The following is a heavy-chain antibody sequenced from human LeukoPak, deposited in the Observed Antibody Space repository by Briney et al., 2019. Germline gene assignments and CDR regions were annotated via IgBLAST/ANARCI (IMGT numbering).Heavy chain of an antibody. D-gene: IGHD2-8*02. V-gene: IGHV4-4*07. CDR2: IYTTGST. Sequence: MTSETLSLTCTVSGGSISSYYWSWIRQPAGKGLEWIGRIYTTGSTSYNPSLKSRVTMSVDTSKNQVSLKLTSVTAEDTAVYYCARDRGPPTGGYYFDYWGQGTLVTVSS. CDR1: GGSISSYY. J-gene: IGHJ4*02. CDR3: ARDRGPPTGGYYFDY.